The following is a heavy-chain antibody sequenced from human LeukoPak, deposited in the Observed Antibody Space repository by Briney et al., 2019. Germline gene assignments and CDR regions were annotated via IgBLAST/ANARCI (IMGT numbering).Heavy chain of an antibody. Sequence: GGSLRLSCAASGFTFSSYGMHWVRQAPGKGLEWVAFIRYDGSDKYYADSVKGRFTISRDNSKNTLYLQMKSLRAEDTAVYYCAKGGGYEAQYYYYYLDVWGKGTTVTISS. CDR2: IRYDGSDK. CDR3: AKGGGYEAQYYYYYLDV. D-gene: IGHD5-12*01. V-gene: IGHV3-30*02. J-gene: IGHJ6*03. CDR1: GFTFSSYG.